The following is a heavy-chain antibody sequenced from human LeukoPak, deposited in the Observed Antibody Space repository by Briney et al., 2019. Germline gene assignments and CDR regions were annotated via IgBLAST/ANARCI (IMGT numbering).Heavy chain of an antibody. CDR2: INYSGST. Sequence: SETLSLTCAVYGGSFSGYYWSWIRQPPGKGLEWIGEINYSGSTNYNPSLECRVTISVDTSKNQFSLKLSSVTAADTAVYYCARGRTGITMVRGVIQKSLYYFDYWGQGTLVTVSS. V-gene: IGHV4-34*01. D-gene: IGHD3-10*01. CDR1: GGSFSGYY. CDR3: ARGRTGITMVRGVIQKSLYYFDY. J-gene: IGHJ4*02.